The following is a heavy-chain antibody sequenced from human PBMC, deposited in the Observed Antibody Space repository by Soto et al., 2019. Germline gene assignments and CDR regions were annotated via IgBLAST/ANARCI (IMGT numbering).Heavy chain of an antibody. Sequence: SETLSLTCTVSGGSISSGGYYWSWIRQHPGKGLEWIGYIYYSGSTYYNPSLKSRVTISVDTSKNQFSLKLSSVTAADTAVYYCARTSYSSSSGGVDYWGQGTLVTVSS. V-gene: IGHV4-31*03. J-gene: IGHJ4*02. D-gene: IGHD6-6*01. CDR2: IYYSGST. CDR1: GGSISSGGYY. CDR3: ARTSYSSSSGGVDY.